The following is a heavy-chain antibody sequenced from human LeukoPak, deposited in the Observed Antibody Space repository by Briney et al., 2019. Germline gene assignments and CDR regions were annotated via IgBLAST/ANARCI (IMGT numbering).Heavy chain of an antibody. CDR3: AKDISHYGDYYFDY. CDR1: GFTFDDYA. V-gene: IGHV3-9*01. D-gene: IGHD4-17*01. CDR2: ISWNSGSI. Sequence: GGSLRLSCAASGFTFDDYAMHWARQAPGKGLEWVSGISWNSGSIGYADSVKGRFTISRDNAKNSLYLQMNSLRAEDTALYYRAKDISHYGDYYFDYWGQGTLVTVSS. J-gene: IGHJ4*02.